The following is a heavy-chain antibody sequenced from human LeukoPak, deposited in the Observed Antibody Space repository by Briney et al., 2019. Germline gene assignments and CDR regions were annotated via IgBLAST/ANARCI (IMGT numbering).Heavy chain of an antibody. CDR3: ARDATRDYFDY. J-gene: IGHJ4*02. CDR1: GGSISSYY. CDR2: IYYSGST. D-gene: IGHD2-15*01. V-gene: IGHV4-59*12. Sequence: SETLSLTCTVSGGSISSYYWSWIRQPPGKGLEWIGYIYYSGSTNYNPSLKSRVTISVDTSKNQFSLKLNSVTAADTAVYYCARDATRDYFDYWGQGTLVTVSS.